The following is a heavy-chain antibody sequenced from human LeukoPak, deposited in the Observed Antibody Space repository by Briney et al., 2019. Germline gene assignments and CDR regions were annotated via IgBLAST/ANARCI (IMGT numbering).Heavy chain of an antibody. J-gene: IGHJ4*02. CDR1: GFAFSSYA. V-gene: IGHV3-23*01. D-gene: IGHD3-16*01. Sequence: GGSLRLSCAASGFAFSSYAMSWVRQAPGKGLEWVSTIGGTGVRTYYADSVKGRFTISRDNSKNTLYLQINSLRAEDTAVYFCAKDRLGGPYFFHYWGQGTLVTVSS. CDR2: IGGTGVRT. CDR3: AKDRLGGPYFFHY.